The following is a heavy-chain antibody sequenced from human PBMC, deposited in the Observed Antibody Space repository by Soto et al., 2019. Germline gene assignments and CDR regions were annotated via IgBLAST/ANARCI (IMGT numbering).Heavy chain of an antibody. CDR3: ARRVGSGCFDY. J-gene: IGHJ4*02. Sequence: SETLSLTCTVSGGSISSSSYYWGWIRQPPGKGLEWIGSIYYSGSTYYNPSLKSRVTISVDTSKNQFSLKLSSVTAADTAVYYCARRVGSGCFDYWGQGTLVTVSS. CDR1: GGSISSSSYY. V-gene: IGHV4-39*01. CDR2: IYYSGST. D-gene: IGHD6-19*01.